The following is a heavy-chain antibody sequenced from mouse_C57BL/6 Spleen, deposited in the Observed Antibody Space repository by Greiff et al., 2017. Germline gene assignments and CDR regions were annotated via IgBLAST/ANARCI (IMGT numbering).Heavy chain of an antibody. V-gene: IGHV1-69*01. D-gene: IGHD1-1*01. CDR3: ARRELLRDWYFDV. CDR1: GYTFTSYW. J-gene: IGHJ1*03. CDR2: IDPSDSYT. Sequence: QVQLQQPGAELVMPGASVKLSCKASGYTFTSYWMHWVKQRPGQGLEWIGEIDPSDSYTNYNQKFKGKSTLTVDKSSSTAYMQLSSLTSEYSAVYYCARRELLRDWYFDVWGTGTTVTVSS.